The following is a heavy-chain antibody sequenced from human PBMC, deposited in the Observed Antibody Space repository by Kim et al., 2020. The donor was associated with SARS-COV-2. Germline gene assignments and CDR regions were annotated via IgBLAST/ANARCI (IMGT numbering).Heavy chain of an antibody. CDR3: ARHASSGSYWVDY. V-gene: IGHV4-39*01. D-gene: IGHD1-26*01. J-gene: IGHJ4*02. Sequence: YYNPSLTSRVTISVVTSKNQFSRKLSSVPAADTAVYYCARHASSGSYWVDYWGQGTLVTVSS.